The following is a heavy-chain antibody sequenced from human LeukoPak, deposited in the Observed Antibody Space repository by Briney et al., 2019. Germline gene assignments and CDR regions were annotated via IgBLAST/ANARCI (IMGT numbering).Heavy chain of an antibody. CDR2: ISCSRST. Sequence: SETLSLTCTVSGGSINNDYWSWVRQPPGKGLEWVGYISCSRSTNYIPSLKSRVTMSVDTSTNHFSLRLSPMTGADGPVYYCARLGYANSWVDSGSQGSLVTVP. D-gene: IGHD2-2*01. J-gene: IGHJ5*01. CDR1: GGSINNDY. CDR3: ARLGYANSWVDS. V-gene: IGHV4-59*01.